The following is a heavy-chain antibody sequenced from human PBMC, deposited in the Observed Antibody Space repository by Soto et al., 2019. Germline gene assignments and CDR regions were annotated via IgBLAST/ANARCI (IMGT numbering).Heavy chain of an antibody. CDR2: LNANGGNT. Sequence: QVQLVQSGAEVKKPGASVKVSCKASGYTFTSYDINWVRQATGQGLEWMGWLNANGGNTGYAQKFQGRITMTRNTSISTAYMELSSVRSEAAAVYYCAREEDRGMKVQGQGTTVTVSS. V-gene: IGHV1-8*01. CDR3: AREEDRGMKV. J-gene: IGHJ6*02. CDR1: GYTFTSYD.